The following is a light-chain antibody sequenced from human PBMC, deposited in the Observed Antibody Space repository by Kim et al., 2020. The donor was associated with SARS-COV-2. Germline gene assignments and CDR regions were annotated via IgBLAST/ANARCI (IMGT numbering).Light chain of an antibody. J-gene: IGKJ2*03. V-gene: IGKV4-1*01. CDR1: QSVLYSSNNKNY. Sequence: DIVMTQSPDSLAVSLGERATINCKSSQSVLYSSNNKNYLAWYQQKPGQPPKLLIYWASTRESGVPDRFSGSGSGTDFTLTISSLRAEDVAVYYCQQYYSTPNSFGQGTKLEI. CDR2: WAS. CDR3: QQYYSTPNS.